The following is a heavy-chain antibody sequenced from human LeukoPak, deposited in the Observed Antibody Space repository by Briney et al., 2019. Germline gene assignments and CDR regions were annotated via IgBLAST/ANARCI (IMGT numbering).Heavy chain of an antibody. CDR2: ISYDGSNE. D-gene: IGHD3-10*01. V-gene: IGHV3-30-3*01. CDR1: GFTFSYYA. J-gene: IGHJ4*02. Sequence: GGSLRLSCAASGFTFSYYAMHWVRQAPGKGLEWVAVISYDGSNEYYADSVKGRFTISRDNSKNTLSLQMDTLRPEDTAVYYCARPIDNGSGSYYFDYWGQGALVTVSS. CDR3: ARPIDNGSGSYYFDY.